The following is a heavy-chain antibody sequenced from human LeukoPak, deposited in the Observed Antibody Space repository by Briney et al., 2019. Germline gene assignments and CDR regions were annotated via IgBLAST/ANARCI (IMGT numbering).Heavy chain of an antibody. CDR1: GGSISSGGHY. CDR3: ARCVRQLPREFDY. CDR2: IYYSGST. J-gene: IGHJ4*02. D-gene: IGHD6-6*01. V-gene: IGHV4-39*01. Sequence: PSETLSLTCTVSGGSISSGGHYWGWIRQPPGKGLEWIGSIYYSGSTYYNPSLKSRVTISVDTSKNQFSLKLSSVTAADTAVYYCARCVRQLPREFDYWGQGTLVTVSP.